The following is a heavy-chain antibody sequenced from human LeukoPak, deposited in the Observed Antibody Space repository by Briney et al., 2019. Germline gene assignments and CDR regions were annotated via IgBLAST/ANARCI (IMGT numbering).Heavy chain of an antibody. CDR3: ARPYYYDSRIDP. CDR1: GVSISSGDYY. CDR2: IYYSGST. D-gene: IGHD3-22*01. J-gene: IGHJ5*02. V-gene: IGHV4-30-4*01. Sequence: PSETLSLTCTVSGVSISSGDYYWSWIRQPPGKGLEWIGYIYYSGSTYYNPSLKSRVTISVDTSKNQLSLKLSSVTAADTAVYYCARPYYYDSRIDPWGRGTLDTVSS.